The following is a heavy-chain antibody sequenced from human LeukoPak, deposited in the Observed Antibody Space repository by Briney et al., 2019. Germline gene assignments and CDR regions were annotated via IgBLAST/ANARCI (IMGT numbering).Heavy chain of an antibody. J-gene: IGHJ4*02. CDR1: GFTFSSYG. D-gene: IGHD3-22*01. CDR2: ISGSGGST. V-gene: IGHV3-23*01. CDR3: ANQREYYHDSSGYPFDY. Sequence: PGGSLRLSCAASGFTFSSYGMSWVRQAPGKGLEWVSAISGSGGSTYYADSVKGRFTISRDNSKNTLYLQMNSLRAEDTAVYYCANQREYYHDSSGYPFDYWGQGTLVTVSS.